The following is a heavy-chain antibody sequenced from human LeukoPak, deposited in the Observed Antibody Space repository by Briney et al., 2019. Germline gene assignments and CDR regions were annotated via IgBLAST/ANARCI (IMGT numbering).Heavy chain of an antibody. Sequence: ASVKVSCKASGYTFTSYDITWVRQAPGQGLGWMGWMSPNSGNTGYAQKFQGRVTMTRNTSITTAYMELSSLTSEDTAVYYCAREATISPYYFDYWGPGSQVTVSP. J-gene: IGHJ4*02. CDR2: MSPNSGNT. CDR3: AREATISPYYFDY. V-gene: IGHV1-8*01. CDR1: GYTFTSYD. D-gene: IGHD3-9*01.